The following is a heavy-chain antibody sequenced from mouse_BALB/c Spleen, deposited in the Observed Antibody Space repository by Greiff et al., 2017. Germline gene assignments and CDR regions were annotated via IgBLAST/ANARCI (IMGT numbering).Heavy chain of an antibody. J-gene: IGHJ3*01. D-gene: IGHD6-1*01. CDR2: INPSNGRT. Sequence: QVQLQQPGAELVRPGASVKLSCKASGYTFTSYWMNWVKQRPGQGLEWIGEINPSNGRTNYNEKFKSKATLTVDKSSSTAYMQLSSLTSEDSAVYYCAASFAYWGQGTLVTVSA. V-gene: IGHV1S81*02. CDR1: GYTFTSYW. CDR3: AASFAY.